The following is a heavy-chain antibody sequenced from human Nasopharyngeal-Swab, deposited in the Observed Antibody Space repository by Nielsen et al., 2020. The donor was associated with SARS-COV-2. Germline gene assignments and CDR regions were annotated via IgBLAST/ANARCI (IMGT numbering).Heavy chain of an antibody. Sequence: GGSLRLSCAASGFTFSSYGMHWVRPAPGKGLEWVAVISYDGSNKYYADSVKGRFTISRDNSKNTLYLQMNSLRAEDTAVYYCAKAMGGYNSADYWGQGTLVTVSS. CDR1: GFTFSSYG. V-gene: IGHV3-30*18. J-gene: IGHJ4*02. CDR2: ISYDGSNK. D-gene: IGHD5-24*01. CDR3: AKAMGGYNSADY.